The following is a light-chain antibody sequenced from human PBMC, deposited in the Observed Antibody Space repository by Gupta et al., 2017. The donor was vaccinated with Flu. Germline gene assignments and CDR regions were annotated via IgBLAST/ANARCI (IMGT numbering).Light chain of an antibody. V-gene: IGKV1-39*01. CDR2: AAS. J-gene: IGKJ1*01. CDR1: QSIRNN. CDR3: QQSHSSSRT. Sequence: DIQMTQSPSSLSASVGDRVTITCRASQSIRNNLNWYQQKPGQAPRLLMYAASKLQTGVPSRFSGDGSGTDFTLIISRLQPEDFVTYYCQQSHSSSRTFGQGTKVEIK.